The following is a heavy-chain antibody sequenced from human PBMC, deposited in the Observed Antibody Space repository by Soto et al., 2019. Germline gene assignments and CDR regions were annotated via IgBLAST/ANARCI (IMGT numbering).Heavy chain of an antibody. CDR1: GGYISSYY. CDR3: ARRCGRTFDY. CDR2: IYYSGST. V-gene: IGHV4-59*08. J-gene: IGHJ4*02. D-gene: IGHD2-15*01. Sequence: QVQLQESGPGLVKPSETLSLTGTVSGGYISSYYWSWIRQPPGKGLEWIGYIYYSGSTKYNPSLTSRVTISVATAKNQFSLKLSSVTAADTAVYYCARRCGRTFDYWGQGTLVTVSS.